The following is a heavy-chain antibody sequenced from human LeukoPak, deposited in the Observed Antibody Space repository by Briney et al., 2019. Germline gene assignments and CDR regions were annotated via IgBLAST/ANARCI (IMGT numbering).Heavy chain of an antibody. CDR2: IYSGGTT. J-gene: IGHJ4*02. Sequence: GGSLRLSCAASGFTFSSYGMHWVRQAPGKGLEWVSIIYSGGTTYYADSVKGRFTISRDNSKNTLYLQMNSLRAEDTAVYYCAREVLDTAMALGYWGQGTLVTVSS. CDR3: AREVLDTAMALGY. D-gene: IGHD5-18*01. V-gene: IGHV3-66*01. CDR1: GFTFSSYG.